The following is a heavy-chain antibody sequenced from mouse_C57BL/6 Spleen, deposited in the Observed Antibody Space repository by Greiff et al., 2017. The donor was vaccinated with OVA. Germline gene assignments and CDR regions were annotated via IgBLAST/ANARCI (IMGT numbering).Heavy chain of an antibody. D-gene: IGHD4-1*01. J-gene: IGHJ3*01. CDR3: ARPLTGAATFAY. CDR1: GFTFSDYY. Sequence: DVMLVESGGGLVQPGGSLKLSCAASGFTFSDYYMYWVRQTPEKRLEWVAYISNGGGSTYYPDTVKGRFTISRDNAKNTLYLQMSRLKSEDTAMYYCARPLTGAATFAYWGQGTLVTVSA. V-gene: IGHV5-12*01. CDR2: ISNGGGST.